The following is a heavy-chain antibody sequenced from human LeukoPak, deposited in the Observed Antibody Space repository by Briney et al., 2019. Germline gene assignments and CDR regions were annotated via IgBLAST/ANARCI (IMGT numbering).Heavy chain of an antibody. J-gene: IGHJ5*02. D-gene: IGHD2-15*01. CDR2: IDHSGTT. CDR3: ARALGYCSGGSCTRGYNWFDP. Sequence: SETLSLTCTVSGGSISSGGYYWGWIRQAPGQGLEWIGTIDHSGTTYYNPSLKSRVTISVDTSMNQFSLKLSFVTTADTAVYYCARALGYCSGGSCTRGYNWFDPWGQGTLVTVPS. CDR1: GGSISSGGYY. V-gene: IGHV4-39*01.